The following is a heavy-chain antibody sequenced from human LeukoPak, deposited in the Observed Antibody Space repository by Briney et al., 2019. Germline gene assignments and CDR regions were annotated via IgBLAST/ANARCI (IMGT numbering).Heavy chain of an antibody. CDR2: INPSGGST. D-gene: IGHD2-2*01. J-gene: IGHJ3*02. V-gene: IGHV1-46*01. Sequence: ASVKVSCKASGYTFTSYYMHWVRQAPGQGLEWMGIINPSGGSTSYAQKFQGRVTMTRDTSTSTVYMELSSLRSEDTAVYYCASPYCSSTSCPHDAFDIWGQGTMVTVSS. CDR3: ASPYCSSTSCPHDAFDI. CDR1: GYTFTSYY.